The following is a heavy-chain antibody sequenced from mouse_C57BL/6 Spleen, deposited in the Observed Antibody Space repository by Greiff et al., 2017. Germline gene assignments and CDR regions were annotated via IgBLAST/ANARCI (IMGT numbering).Heavy chain of an antibody. CDR2: ISSGSSTI. J-gene: IGHJ1*03. D-gene: IGHD1-1*01. Sequence: EVLLVESGGGLVKPGASLKLSCAASGFTFSDYGMHWVGQAPEKGLEWVAYISSGSSTIYYADTVKGRFTISRDNAKNTLFLQMTSLRSEDTALYYWSRISSYWYFDVWGTGTTVTVSS. CDR3: SRISSYWYFDV. V-gene: IGHV5-17*01. CDR1: GFTFSDYG.